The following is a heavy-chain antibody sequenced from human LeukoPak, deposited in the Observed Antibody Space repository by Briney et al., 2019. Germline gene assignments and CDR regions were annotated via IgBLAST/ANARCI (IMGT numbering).Heavy chain of an antibody. CDR3: ARGPYGSGSYHRDY. D-gene: IGHD3-10*01. CDR2: IYHSGET. V-gene: IGHV4-39*01. CDR1: GGSISSSTSYY. J-gene: IGHJ4*02. Sequence: PSETLSLTCNVSGGSISSSTSYYWGWIRQPPGKGLDWIGSIYHSGETSYNPSLTGRLTIAVDTSKNQFSLRLRSVTAADTAVYYCARGPYGSGSYHRDYWGQGTLVTVSS.